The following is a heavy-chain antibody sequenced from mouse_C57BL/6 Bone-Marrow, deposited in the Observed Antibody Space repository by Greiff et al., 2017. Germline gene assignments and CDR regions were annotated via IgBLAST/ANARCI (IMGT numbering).Heavy chain of an antibody. Sequence: QVQLQQPGAELVKPGASVKLSCKASGCTFTTYWMHWVKQRPGQGLEWIGMIHPNSGSTKYNEKFKSKATLTVDKSSSTAYMQLSSLTSGDSAVYYCARTAQVPFDYWGQGTTLTVSS. J-gene: IGHJ2*01. D-gene: IGHD3-2*02. CDR3: ARTAQVPFDY. CDR1: GCTFTTYW. CDR2: IHPNSGST. V-gene: IGHV1-64*01.